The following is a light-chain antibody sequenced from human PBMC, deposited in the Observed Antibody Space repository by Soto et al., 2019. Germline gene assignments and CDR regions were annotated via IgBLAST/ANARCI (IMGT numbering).Light chain of an antibody. CDR2: EVS. V-gene: IGLV2-14*01. J-gene: IGLJ2*01. Sequence: QSALTQPASVSGSPGQSITISCTGSGPDVGGYNYVSWYQQFPGEAPKLLIFEVSNRPSGVSDRFSASKSGNTATLVISGLQGDDEAVYYCSSYARRTFLIFGGGTKVTVL. CDR1: GPDVGGYNY. CDR3: SSYARRTFLI.